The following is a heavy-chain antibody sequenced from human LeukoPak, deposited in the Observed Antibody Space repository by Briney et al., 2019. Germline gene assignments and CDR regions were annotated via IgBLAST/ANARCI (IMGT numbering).Heavy chain of an antibody. J-gene: IGHJ6*03. CDR2: IKQDGSEK. V-gene: IGHV3-7*01. Sequence: GSLRLSCAASGFTFSSYWMSWVRQAPGKGLEWVVNIKQDGSEKYFVDSGKGRFTISRDSSKNSLYLQMNSLRAEDTALYYCARGPRGGPYYYYYYMDVWGKGTTVTI. CDR3: ARGPRGGPYYYYYYMDV. D-gene: IGHD3-16*01. CDR1: GFTFSSYW.